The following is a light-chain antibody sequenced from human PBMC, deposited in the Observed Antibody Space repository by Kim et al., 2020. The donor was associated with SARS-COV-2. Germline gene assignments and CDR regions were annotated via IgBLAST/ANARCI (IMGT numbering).Light chain of an antibody. CDR3: SSYTSSFTLV. CDR1: SSDVGGYNF. Sequence: QSTLTQPASVSGSPGQSITISCTGTSSDVGGYNFVSWYQQHPGKAPKLMIYDVNHRPLGVSNRFSGSKSGNTASLTISGLQAEDEADYYCSSYTSSFTLVFGTGTKVTVL. J-gene: IGLJ1*01. CDR2: DVN. V-gene: IGLV2-14*03.